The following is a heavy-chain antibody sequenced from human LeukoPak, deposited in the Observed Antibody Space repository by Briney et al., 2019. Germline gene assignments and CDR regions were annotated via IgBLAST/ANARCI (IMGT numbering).Heavy chain of an antibody. J-gene: IGHJ3*02. D-gene: IGHD6-13*01. V-gene: IGHV3-30*02. CDR2: IRYDGSNK. Sequence: GGSLRLSCAASGFTFSSYGMHWVRQAPGKGLEWVAFIRYDGSNKYYADSVKGRFTISRDNSKNTLYLQMNSLRAEDTAVYYCAKDFYPGIAAAYDAFDIWGQGTMVTVSS. CDR3: AKDFYPGIAAAYDAFDI. CDR1: GFTFSSYG.